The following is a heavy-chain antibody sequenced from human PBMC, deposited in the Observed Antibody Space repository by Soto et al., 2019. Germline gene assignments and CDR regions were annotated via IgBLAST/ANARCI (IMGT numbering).Heavy chain of an antibody. J-gene: IGHJ5*01. CDR2: INGDNGDT. V-gene: IGHV1-3*01. D-gene: IGHD3-3*01. Sequence: ASVKVSCKASGYTFTTYAMHWVRQAPGQRLEWMGWINGDNGDTYYSQNFRGRVTITRDTSASTAYMELSTLRSEDTAIYFCARDFLSGSGQDFYFDSWGQGTLVTVSS. CDR3: ARDFLSGSGQDFYFDS. CDR1: GYTFTTYA.